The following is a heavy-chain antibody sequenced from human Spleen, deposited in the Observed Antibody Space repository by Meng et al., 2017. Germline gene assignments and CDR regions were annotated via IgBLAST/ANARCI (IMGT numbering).Heavy chain of an antibody. CDR2: ISWNSGST. V-gene: IGHV3-9*01. D-gene: IGHD7-27*01. J-gene: IGHJ2*01. CDR1: GFTFDNYA. Sequence: SLKISCAASGFTFDNYAMHWVRQIPGKGLEWVSGISWNSGSTGYADSVKGRFTISRDNAKNSLFLQMTSLRAEDTAVYYCARDPGSYWYFDLWGRGTLVTVSS. CDR3: ARDPGSYWYFDL.